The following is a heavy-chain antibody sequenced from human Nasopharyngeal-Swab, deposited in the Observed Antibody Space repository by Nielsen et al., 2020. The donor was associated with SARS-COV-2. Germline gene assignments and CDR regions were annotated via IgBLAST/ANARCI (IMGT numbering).Heavy chain of an antibody. Sequence: GGSLRLSCAASGFTFSSYAMHWVRQAPGKGLEWVAAISGSGGSTYYADSVKGRLTISRDNSKNTLYLQMNSLRAEDTAVYYCAKGDSIAAAGISDYYYYGMDVWGQGTTVTVSS. V-gene: IGHV3-23*01. D-gene: IGHD6-13*01. CDR3: AKGDSIAAAGISDYYYYGMDV. CDR2: ISGSGGST. CDR1: GFTFSSYA. J-gene: IGHJ6*02.